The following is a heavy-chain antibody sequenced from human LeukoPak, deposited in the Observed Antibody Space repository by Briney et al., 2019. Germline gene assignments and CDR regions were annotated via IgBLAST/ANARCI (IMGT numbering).Heavy chain of an antibody. Sequence: GGSLRLSCAASGFTFSSYWMHWDRQAPGKGLVWVSCVNSDGTGTTYADSVEGRFTISRDNAKNTVYLQMNSLRAEDTAIYYCIRTLIVATSPYMDVWGKGTTVTVSS. D-gene: IGHD5-12*01. V-gene: IGHV3-74*01. CDR1: GFTFSSYW. CDR2: VNSDGTGT. CDR3: IRTLIVATSPYMDV. J-gene: IGHJ6*03.